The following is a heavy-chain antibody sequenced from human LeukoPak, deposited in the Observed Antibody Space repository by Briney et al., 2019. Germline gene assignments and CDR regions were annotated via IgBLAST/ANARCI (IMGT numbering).Heavy chain of an antibody. Sequence: GGSLRLSCAASGFTFSSYAMHWVRQAPGKGLEWVAVISYDGSNKYYADSVKGRFTIPRDNAKNSLYLQMNSLRAEDTAVYYFARDRTTYDILTGPSAAFDIWGQGTMVTVSS. J-gene: IGHJ3*02. V-gene: IGHV3-30*04. CDR3: ARDRTTYDILTGPSAAFDI. CDR2: ISYDGSNK. D-gene: IGHD3-9*01. CDR1: GFTFSSYA.